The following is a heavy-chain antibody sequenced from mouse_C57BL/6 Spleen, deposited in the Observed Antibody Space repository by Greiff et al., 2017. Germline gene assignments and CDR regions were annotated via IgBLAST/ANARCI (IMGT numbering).Heavy chain of an antibody. CDR3: ARVYYSNLYWYFDV. D-gene: IGHD2-5*01. V-gene: IGHV1-42*01. CDR2: INPSTGGT. J-gene: IGHJ1*03. Sequence: VQLQQSGPELVKPGASVKISCKASGYSFTGYYMNWVKQSPEKSLEWIGEINPSTGGTTYNQKFKAKATLTVDKSSSTAYMQLKGLTSEDSAVYYCARVYYSNLYWYFDVWGTGTTVTVSS. CDR1: GYSFTGYY.